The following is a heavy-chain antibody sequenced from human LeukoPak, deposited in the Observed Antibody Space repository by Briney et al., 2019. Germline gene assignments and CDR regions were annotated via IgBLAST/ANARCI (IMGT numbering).Heavy chain of an antibody. Sequence: GGSLRLSCAASGFSLSDYWMGWVRQAPGKGLEWVANIKEYGTEECYVDSVKGRFTISRDNAKNSLSLQMNSLRAEDTAVYYCATMRLDFWSGYYVRGYYLDYWGQGTLVTVSS. CDR1: GFSLSDYW. CDR3: ATMRLDFWSGYYVRGYYLDY. CDR2: IKEYGTEE. J-gene: IGHJ4*02. V-gene: IGHV3-7*01. D-gene: IGHD3-3*01.